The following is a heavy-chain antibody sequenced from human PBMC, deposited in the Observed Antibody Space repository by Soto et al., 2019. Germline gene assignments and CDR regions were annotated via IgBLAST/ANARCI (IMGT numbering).Heavy chain of an antibody. J-gene: IGHJ4*02. CDR2: INPNSGGT. D-gene: IGHD1-1*01. CDR3: AREPATAKPEGVDF. Sequence: ASVKVSCKASGYTFGDYYIHWVRQAPGQGLEWMGWINPNSGGTKYAPKFQGGVTMTRDTSITTAYMELSRLRSGDTAVYYCAREPATAKPEGVDFWGQGTLVNVSS. V-gene: IGHV1-2*02. CDR1: GYTFGDYY.